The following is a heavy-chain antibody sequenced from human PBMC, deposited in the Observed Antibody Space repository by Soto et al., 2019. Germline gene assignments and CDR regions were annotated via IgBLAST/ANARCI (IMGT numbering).Heavy chain of an antibody. CDR3: ARGLGPTGGYDYEYYFNY. CDR2: ISSSSSTI. Sequence: GGSLRLSCAASGFTFSSYSMNWVRQAPGKGLEWVSYISSSSSTIYYADSVKGRFTISGDNAKNSLYLQMNSLRAEDTAVYYCARGLGPTGGYDYEYYFNYWGQGTLVTVSS. CDR1: GFTFSSYS. J-gene: IGHJ4*02. V-gene: IGHV3-48*01. D-gene: IGHD5-12*01.